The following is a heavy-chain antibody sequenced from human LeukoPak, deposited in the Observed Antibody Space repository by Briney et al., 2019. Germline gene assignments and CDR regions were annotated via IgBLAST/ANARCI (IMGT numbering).Heavy chain of an antibody. Sequence: GGSLRLSCAASGFTFSSYAMHWVRQAPGKGLEWVAVISYDGSNKYYADSVKGRFTISRDNSKNTLYLQMNSLRAEDTAVYYCARGYRGGSGSYYPYYFDYWGQGTLVTVSS. J-gene: IGHJ4*02. CDR2: ISYDGSNK. V-gene: IGHV3-30-3*01. CDR1: GFTFSSYA. CDR3: ARGYRGGSGSYYPYYFDY. D-gene: IGHD3-10*01.